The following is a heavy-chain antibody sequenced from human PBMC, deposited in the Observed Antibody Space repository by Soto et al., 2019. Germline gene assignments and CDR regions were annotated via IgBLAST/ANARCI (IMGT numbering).Heavy chain of an antibody. CDR3: TRGVRAAAGSSRDNWFDP. CDR1: GYTFTAYY. Sequence: ASVKVSCKTFGYTFTAYYIHWVRQAPGQGLEWMGWINHISGGTNYAQKFQGRVNMTRDTIISTAYMELARLTSDDTALFYCTRGVRAAAGSSRDNWFDPWGQGTLVTVSS. V-gene: IGHV1-2*02. D-gene: IGHD6-13*01. CDR2: INHISGGT. J-gene: IGHJ5*02.